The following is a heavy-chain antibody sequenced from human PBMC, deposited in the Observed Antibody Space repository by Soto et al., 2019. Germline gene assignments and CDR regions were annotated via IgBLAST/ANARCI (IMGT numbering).Heavy chain of an antibody. CDR3: AVYDILPGYFGGYGPIDY. V-gene: IGHV1-18*01. J-gene: IGHJ4*02. D-gene: IGHD3-9*01. Sequence: QVQLVQSGAEVKKPGASVKVSCKASGYTFTSYGISWVPQAPGQGLEWMGWISAYNGNTNYAQKLQGRGTMTTDTSTSTAYLELRSLRSDDTAVYYCAVYDILPGYFGGYGPIDYWGQGTLVTVSS. CDR2: ISAYNGNT. CDR1: GYTFTSYG.